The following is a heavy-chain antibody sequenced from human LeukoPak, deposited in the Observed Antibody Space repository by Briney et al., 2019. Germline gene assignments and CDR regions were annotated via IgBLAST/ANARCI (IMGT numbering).Heavy chain of an antibody. D-gene: IGHD2-2*01. J-gene: IGHJ3*02. CDR2: INPSGGTT. Sequence: GASVKVSCKASGYTFTTYYMHWVRQAPGQGLEWMGIINPSGGTTNYAQKFQGRVTMTRDTSTSTVYMELSSLRSEDTAVYYCARARYANAWYAFDIWGHGTMVTVSS. CDR3: ARARYANAWYAFDI. V-gene: IGHV1-46*01. CDR1: GYTFTTYY.